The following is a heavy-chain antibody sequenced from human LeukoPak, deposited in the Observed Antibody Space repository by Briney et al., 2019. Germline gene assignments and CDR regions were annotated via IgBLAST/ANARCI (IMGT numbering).Heavy chain of an antibody. J-gene: IGHJ4*02. D-gene: IGHD6-13*01. V-gene: IGHV3-30*03. CDR3: ASGIYSSSWYDLYSDY. Sequence: PGRSLRLSCAASGFTFSSYGMHWVRQAPGKGLEWVAVISYDGSNKYYADSVKGRFTISRDNSKNTLYLQMNSLRAEDTAVYYCASGIYSSSWYDLYSDYWGQGTLVTVSS. CDR2: ISYDGSNK. CDR1: GFTFSSYG.